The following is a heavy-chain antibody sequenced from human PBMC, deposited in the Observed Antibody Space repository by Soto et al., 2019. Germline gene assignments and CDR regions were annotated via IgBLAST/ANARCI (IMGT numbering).Heavy chain of an antibody. CDR1: GGSISSYY. CDR2: IYYSGST. J-gene: IGHJ6*02. Sequence: SETLALTCTVSGGSISSYYWSWIRQPPGKGLEWIGYIYYSGSTNYNPSLKSRVTISVDTSKNQFSLKLSSVTAADTAVYYCARVVRDIVVVPAATYGGYYYYGMDVWGQGTTVTVSS. D-gene: IGHD2-2*01. V-gene: IGHV4-59*01. CDR3: ARVVRDIVVVPAATYGGYYYYGMDV.